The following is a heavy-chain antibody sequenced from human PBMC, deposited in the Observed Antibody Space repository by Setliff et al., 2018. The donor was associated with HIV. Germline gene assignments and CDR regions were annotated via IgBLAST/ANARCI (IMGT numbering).Heavy chain of an antibody. V-gene: IGHV4-61*09. CDR1: GGSINRGNYY. D-gene: IGHD5-18*01. CDR3: ARPRLGGTPMDRDAFDI. J-gene: IGHJ3*02. CDR2: IHITGNT. Sequence: KPSETLSLTCSVSGGSINRGNYYWTWIRQSAGKGLEWIGHIHITGNTDYNPSLKSRVTISLDTARNQFSLELTSVTATDTAVYYCARPRLGGTPMDRDAFDIWDQGTMVTVSS.